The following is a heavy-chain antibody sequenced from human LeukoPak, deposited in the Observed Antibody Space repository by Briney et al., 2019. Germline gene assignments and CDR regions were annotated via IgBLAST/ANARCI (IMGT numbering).Heavy chain of an antibody. J-gene: IGHJ4*02. CDR2: ISYDGISE. CDR1: GFTFSGYG. CDR3: AKDRTELGDFVDY. D-gene: IGHD2-21*02. V-gene: IGHV3-30*02. Sequence: GGSLRLSCAASGFTFSGYGIHWVRQAPGKGLEWVAFISYDGISEYYSDSVKGRFTISRDNSKNTLYLQMNSLRVEDTAVYYCAKDRTELGDFVDYWGQGTLVSVSS.